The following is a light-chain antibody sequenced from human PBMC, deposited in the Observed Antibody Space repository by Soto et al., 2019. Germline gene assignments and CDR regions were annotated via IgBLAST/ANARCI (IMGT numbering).Light chain of an antibody. V-gene: IGKV1-5*01. CDR3: QQYNSYQWT. Sequence: DIQMTQSPSSLSASVGDRVTLNCRATQSISKYLNWYQQKPGKAPNLLIYDASNLESGVPSRFSGSGSGTEFTLTISSLQPDDFATYYCQQYNSYQWTFGQGTKV. CDR1: QSISKY. J-gene: IGKJ1*01. CDR2: DAS.